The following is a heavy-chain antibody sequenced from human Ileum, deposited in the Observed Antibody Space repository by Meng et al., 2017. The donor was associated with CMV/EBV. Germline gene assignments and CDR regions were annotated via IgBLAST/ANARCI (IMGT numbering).Heavy chain of an antibody. CDR1: GFTFSSYG. V-gene: IGHV3-30*02. CDR2: VRYDGSNA. Sequence: GESLKISCVASGFTFSSYGMHWARQAPGKGLEWTAFVRYDGSNAYYANSVKGRFTISRDNSNNTLYLQMNNLRPDDTAVYYCAKDGPRTSPLDYWGQGTRVT. CDR3: AKDGPRTSPLDY. J-gene: IGHJ4*02.